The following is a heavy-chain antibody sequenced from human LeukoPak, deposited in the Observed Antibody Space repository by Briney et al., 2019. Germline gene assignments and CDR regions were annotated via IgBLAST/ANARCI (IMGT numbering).Heavy chain of an antibody. D-gene: IGHD3-10*01. V-gene: IGHV4-31*03. CDR1: GGSISSGVYY. J-gene: IGHJ4*02. CDR3: ASREGVRVGYFDY. Sequence: SQTLSLTCIVSGGSISSGVYYWSWIRQHPGKGLEWIGYIYYSGSTYYNPSLKSRVTISVDTSKNQFSLKLSSVTAADTAVYYCASREGVRVGYFDYWGQGTLVTVSS. CDR2: IYYSGST.